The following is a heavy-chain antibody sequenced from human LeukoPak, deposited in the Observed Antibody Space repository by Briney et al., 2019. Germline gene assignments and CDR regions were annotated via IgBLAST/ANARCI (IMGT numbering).Heavy chain of an antibody. J-gene: IGHJ4*02. CDR3: ARVKDIVVVPAALNLFDY. D-gene: IGHD2-2*01. Sequence: ASVKVSCKASGYTFTGYYMHWVRQAPGQGLEWMGWINPNSGGTNYAQKFQGRVTMTRDTSISTAYMELSRLRSDDTAVYYCARVKDIVVVPAALNLFDYWGQGTPVTVSS. CDR1: GYTFTGYY. V-gene: IGHV1-2*02. CDR2: INPNSGGT.